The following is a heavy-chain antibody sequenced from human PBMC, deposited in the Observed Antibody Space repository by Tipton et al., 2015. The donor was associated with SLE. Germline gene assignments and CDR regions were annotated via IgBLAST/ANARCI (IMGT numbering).Heavy chain of an antibody. CDR2: ISFDGTNT. V-gene: IGHV3-30*04. Sequence: RSLRLSCAASGFTFSHHAFHWVRQSPGKGLEWVAVISFDGTNTFYADSLKGRFTISRDNSKNTLYLQMNSLRAEDTAVYYCAKGIAAAGAFDYWGQGTLVTVSS. CDR3: AKGIAAAGAFDY. CDR1: GFTFSHHA. J-gene: IGHJ4*02. D-gene: IGHD6-13*01.